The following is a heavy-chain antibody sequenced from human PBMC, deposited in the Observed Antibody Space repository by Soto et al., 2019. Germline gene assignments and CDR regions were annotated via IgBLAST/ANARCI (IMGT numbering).Heavy chain of an antibody. Sequence: SETLSLTCTVSGGSISSGDYYWSWIRQPPGKGLEWIGYIYYSGSTYYNPSLKSRVTISVDTSKNQFSLKLGSVTAADTAEYYCARDAGYGGNFYYGMDVWGQGTTVTVSS. D-gene: IGHD4-17*01. V-gene: IGHV4-30-4*01. CDR3: ARDAGYGGNFYYGMDV. CDR1: GGSISSGDYY. CDR2: IYYSGST. J-gene: IGHJ6*02.